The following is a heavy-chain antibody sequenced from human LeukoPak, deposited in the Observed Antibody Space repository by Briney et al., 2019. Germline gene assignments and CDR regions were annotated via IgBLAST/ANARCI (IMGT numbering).Heavy chain of an antibody. CDR2: INPNSGGT. D-gene: IGHD5-12*01. CDR1: GYTFTGYY. V-gene: IGHV1-2*02. J-gene: IGHJ5*02. Sequence: ASVKVSCKASGYTFTGYYMHWVRQAPGQGLEWMGWINPNSGGTNYAQKFQGRVTMTRDTSISTAYMELSRLRSDDTAVYYCARDRHSGYDWQRWFDPWGQGTLVTVSS. CDR3: ARDRHSGYDWQRWFDP.